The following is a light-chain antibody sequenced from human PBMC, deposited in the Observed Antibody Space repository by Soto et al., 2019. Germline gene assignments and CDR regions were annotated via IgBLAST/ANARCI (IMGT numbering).Light chain of an antibody. CDR1: SSDVGSYNH. V-gene: IGLV2-23*01. CDR3: CSYAGSSTPYV. Sequence: QSALTQPASVSGSPGQSITISCTGTSSDVGSYNHVSWYQQHPGKAPKLMIYEGSKRPSGVSNRFSGSKSGNTASLTISGLQAEDEADYYCCSYAGSSTPYVFGTGTKLTVL. CDR2: EGS. J-gene: IGLJ1*01.